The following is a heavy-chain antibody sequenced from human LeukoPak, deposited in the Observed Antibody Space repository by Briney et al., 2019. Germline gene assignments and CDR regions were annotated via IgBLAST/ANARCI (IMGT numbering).Heavy chain of an antibody. CDR2: IIPIFGTA. CDR1: GGTFSSYA. Sequence: ASVKVSCKASGGTFSSYAISWVRQAPGQGLEWMGGIIPIFGTANYAQKFQGRVTITADESTSTAYMELSSLRSEDTAVYYCARGSSGWYNWFDPRGQGTLVTVSS. D-gene: IGHD6-19*01. J-gene: IGHJ5*02. CDR3: ARGSSGWYNWFDP. V-gene: IGHV1-69*01.